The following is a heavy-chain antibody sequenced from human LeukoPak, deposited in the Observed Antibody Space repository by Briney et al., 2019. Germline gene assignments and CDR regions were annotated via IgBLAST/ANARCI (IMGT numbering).Heavy chain of an antibody. D-gene: IGHD3-9*01. CDR3: ARGSLNLRYFDWLRPKY. Sequence: SETLSLTCAVHVGSFSGYYWSWIRQPPGKGLEWMGEINHSRSTNYNPSLQSRVNISVDTSKNQFSLKLSSVTAADTAVYYCARGSLNLRYFDWLRPKYWGQGTLVTVSS. V-gene: IGHV4-34*01. CDR2: INHSRST. CDR1: VGSFSGYY. J-gene: IGHJ4*02.